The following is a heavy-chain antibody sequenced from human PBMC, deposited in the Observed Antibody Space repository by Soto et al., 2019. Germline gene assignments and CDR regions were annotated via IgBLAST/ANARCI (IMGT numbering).Heavy chain of an antibody. D-gene: IGHD2-2*01. CDR1: SGSISSSNW. Sequence: QVQLQESGPGLVKPSGTLSLTCAVSSGSISSSNWWSWVRQPPGKGLEWIGEIYHSGSTNYNPSLKSRVTISVDKSKNQFSLKLSSVTAADTAVYYCARLSIVVVPAAEEYNWFDPWGQGTLVTVSS. J-gene: IGHJ5*02. CDR3: ARLSIVVVPAAEEYNWFDP. V-gene: IGHV4-4*02. CDR2: IYHSGST.